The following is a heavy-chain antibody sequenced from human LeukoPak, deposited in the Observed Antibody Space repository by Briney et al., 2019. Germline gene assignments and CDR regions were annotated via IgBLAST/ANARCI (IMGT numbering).Heavy chain of an antibody. V-gene: IGHV1-18*01. CDR2: ISAYNGNT. CDR3: ARPDPLGYCSSTSCSDCYYYGMDV. J-gene: IGHJ6*02. D-gene: IGHD2-2*01. Sequence: ASVKVSCKASGYTFTSYGISWVRQAPGQGLEWMGWISAYNGNTNYAQKLQGRVTMTTDTSTSTAYMELRSLRSDDTAVYYCARPDPLGYCSSTSCSDCYYYGMDVWGQGTTVTVSS. CDR1: GYTFTSYG.